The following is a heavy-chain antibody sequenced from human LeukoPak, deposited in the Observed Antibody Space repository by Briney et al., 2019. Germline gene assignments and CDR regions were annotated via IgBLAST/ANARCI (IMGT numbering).Heavy chain of an antibody. J-gene: IGHJ4*02. V-gene: IGHV3-23*01. CDR3: AKDLGDAITFGGVIVIPPYFDY. CDR1: GFTFSSYA. D-gene: IGHD3-16*02. CDR2: ISGSGGST. Sequence: PGGSLRLSCAASGFTFSSYAMSWVRQAPGKGLEWVSAISGSGGSTYYANSVKGRFTISRDNSKNTLYLQMNSLRAEDTAVYYCAKDLGDAITFGGVIVIPPYFDYRGQGTLVTVSS.